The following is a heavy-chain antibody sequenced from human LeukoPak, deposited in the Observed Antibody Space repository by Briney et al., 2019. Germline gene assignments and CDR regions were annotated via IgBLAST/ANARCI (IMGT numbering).Heavy chain of an antibody. CDR1: GGSISNTRYY. D-gene: IGHD3-22*01. CDR3: ARGPYSYDSSGAFDI. Sequence: SETLSLTCAVSGGSISNTRYYWGWIRQPPGKGLEWLGSIYYSGSTNYNPSLKSRVTISVDTSKNQFSLKLSSVTAADTAVYFCARGPYSYDSSGAFDIWGQGTMVTVSS. V-gene: IGHV4-39*07. CDR2: IYYSGST. J-gene: IGHJ3*02.